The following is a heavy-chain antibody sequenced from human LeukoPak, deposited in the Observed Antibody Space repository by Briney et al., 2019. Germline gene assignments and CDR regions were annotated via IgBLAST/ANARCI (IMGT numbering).Heavy chain of an antibody. D-gene: IGHD2-2*01. V-gene: IGHV3-21*01. CDR2: ISSSSSYI. J-gene: IGHJ4*02. CDR1: GFTFSSYS. CDR3: ARGVVPTPYYFDY. Sequence: GGSLRLSCAASGFTFSSYSMNWVRQAPGKWLEWVSSISSSSSYIYYADSVKGRFTISRDNAKNSLYLQMNSLRAEDTAVYYCARGVVPTPYYFDYWGQGTLVTVSS.